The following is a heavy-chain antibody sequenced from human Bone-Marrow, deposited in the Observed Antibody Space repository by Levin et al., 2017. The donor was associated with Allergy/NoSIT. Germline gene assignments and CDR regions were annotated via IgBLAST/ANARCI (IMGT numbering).Heavy chain of an antibody. Sequence: GESLKISCKASGYTFTAYYIHWVRQAPGQGLEWMGRINPNTGDTNFAQKFQTRVTATRDTSITTAYLELTSLTSDDTALYFGARIRQPDTGSDPFDVWGQGTVVTVSS. CDR3: ARIRQPDTGSDPFDV. D-gene: IGHD1-26*01. CDR2: INPNTGDT. V-gene: IGHV1-2*06. J-gene: IGHJ3*01. CDR1: GYTFTAYY.